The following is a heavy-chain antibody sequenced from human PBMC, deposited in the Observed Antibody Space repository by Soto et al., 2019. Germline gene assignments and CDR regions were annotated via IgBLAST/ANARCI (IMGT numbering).Heavy chain of an antibody. CDR1: GGTFSSYA. D-gene: IGHD2-21*02. CDR2: IIPIFGTA. Sequence: ASVKVSCKASGGTFSSYAISWVRQAPGQGLEWMGGIIPIFGTANYAQKFQGRVTITADESTSTAYMELSSLRSEDTAVYYCARVVVTAPQEDYYYGMDVWGQGTTVTVSS. CDR3: ARVVVTAPQEDYYYGMDV. V-gene: IGHV1-69*13. J-gene: IGHJ6*02.